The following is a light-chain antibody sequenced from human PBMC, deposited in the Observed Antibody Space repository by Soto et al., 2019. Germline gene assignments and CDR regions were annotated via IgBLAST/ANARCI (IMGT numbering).Light chain of an antibody. CDR1: TSKIGSSLINLSSIIGSNT. J-gene: IGLJ1*01. CDR2: SDN. V-gene: IGLV1-44*01. CDR3: AAWDDSLNGYV. Sequence: QSVLTQPPSASGTPGQRVTISCSGSTSKIGSSLINLSSIIGSNTVNWYQQLPGTAPKLLIYSDNQRPSGVPDRFSGSKSGTSASLAISGLQSEDEADYYCAAWDDSLNGYVFGTGTKVTVL.